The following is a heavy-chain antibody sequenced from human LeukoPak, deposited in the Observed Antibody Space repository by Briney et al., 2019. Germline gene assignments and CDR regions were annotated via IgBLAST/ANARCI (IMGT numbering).Heavy chain of an antibody. CDR3: ATVAHYYYYYGMDV. CDR1: GYTLTELS. J-gene: IGHJ6*02. CDR2: FDPEDGET. D-gene: IGHD5-12*01. V-gene: IGHV1-24*01. Sequence: ASVKVSFKVSGYTLTELSMHWVRQAPGKGLEWMGGFDPEDGETIYAQKFQGRVTMTEDTSTDTTYMELSSLRSEDTAVYYCATVAHYYYYYGMDVWGRGTTVTVSS.